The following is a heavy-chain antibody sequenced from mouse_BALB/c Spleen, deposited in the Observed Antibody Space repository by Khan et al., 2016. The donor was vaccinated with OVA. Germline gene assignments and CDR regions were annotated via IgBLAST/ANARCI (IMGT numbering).Heavy chain of an antibody. CDR1: GYSITSDYA. D-gene: IGHD1-1*01. CDR2: ISYSGRT. Sequence: EVQLQESGPGLVKPSQSLSLTCTVTGYSITSDYAWNWIRQFPGNKLEWMGYISYSGRTSYNPSLKSRISITRDPSKNQFFLQLHSLTTGDTATYYCARSVTIPSVVATDFDYWGQGTTLTVSS. J-gene: IGHJ2*01. V-gene: IGHV3-2*02. CDR3: ARSVTIPSVVATDFDY.